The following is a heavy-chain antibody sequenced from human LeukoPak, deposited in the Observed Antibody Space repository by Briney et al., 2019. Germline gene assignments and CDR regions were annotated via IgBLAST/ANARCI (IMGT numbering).Heavy chain of an antibody. CDR2: ISYDGSNK. CDR3: ARVLDDYGGNFLMGY. J-gene: IGHJ4*02. D-gene: IGHD4-23*01. Sequence: GGSLRLSCAASGFTFSSYSMNWVRQAPGKGLEWVAVISYDGSNKYYADSVKGRFTISRDNSKNTLYLQMNSLRAEDTAVYYCARVLDDYGGNFLMGYWGQGTLVTVSS. V-gene: IGHV3-30*03. CDR1: GFTFSSYS.